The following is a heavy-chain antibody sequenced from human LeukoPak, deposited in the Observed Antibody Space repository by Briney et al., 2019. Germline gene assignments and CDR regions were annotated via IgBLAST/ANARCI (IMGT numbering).Heavy chain of an antibody. CDR1: GYSFTTYD. CDR2: SSAYNGNT. V-gene: IGHV1-18*04. J-gene: IGHJ4*02. CDR3: ARGSYFDY. Sequence: GASAKVTCKASGYSFTTYDISWVRHAPGQGLEWMGWSSAYNGNTNYAQKLQGRVTMTTDTSTSTAYMELRSLRSDDTAVYYCARGSYFDYWGQGTLVTVSS.